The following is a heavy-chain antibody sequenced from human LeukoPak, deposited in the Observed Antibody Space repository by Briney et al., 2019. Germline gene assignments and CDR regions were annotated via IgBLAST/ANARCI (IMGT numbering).Heavy chain of an antibody. CDR1: GFTFRNYG. CDR2: IWSNGINK. J-gene: IGHJ3*02. V-gene: IGHV3-30*02. D-gene: IGHD3-10*01. Sequence: GGSLRLSCVASGFTFRNYGMHWVRQAPGKGLEWVAVIWSNGINKYYADSVRGRFTISRDNSKNTLDLQMNSLRPEDTTIYYCVKESGPFGAFDIWGQGTMVTVSS. CDR3: VKESGPFGAFDI.